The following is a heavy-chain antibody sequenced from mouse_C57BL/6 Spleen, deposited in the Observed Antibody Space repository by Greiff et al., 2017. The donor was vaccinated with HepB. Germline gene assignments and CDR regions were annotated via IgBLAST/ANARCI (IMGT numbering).Heavy chain of an antibody. D-gene: IGHD1-1*01. CDR1: GYTFTSYW. CDR2: IDPSDSYT. V-gene: IGHV1-50*01. CDR3: ARWGTVAY. Sequence: QVQLKQSGAELVKPGASVKLSCKASGYTFTSYWMQWVKQRPGQGLEWIGEIDPSDSYTNYNQKFKGKATLTVDTASSTAYMQLSSLTSEDSAVYYCARWGTVAYWGQGTLVTVAA. J-gene: IGHJ3*01.